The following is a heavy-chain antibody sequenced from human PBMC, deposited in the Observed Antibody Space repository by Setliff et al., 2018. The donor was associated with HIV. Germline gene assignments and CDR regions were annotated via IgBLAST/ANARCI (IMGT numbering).Heavy chain of an antibody. Sequence: SETLSLTCGVSGIPIDRVYSRAWIRQPPGKGLEWIGTISHSGSTHYNSPLQGRISISIDTSKNQFSLTLTSVTAADTAMYYCARDQSDYNVLTGFGDFDYWGHGTLVTVSS. J-gene: IGHJ4*01. V-gene: IGHV4-38-2*02. CDR3: ARDQSDYNVLTGFGDFDY. CDR2: ISHSGST. D-gene: IGHD3-9*01. CDR1: GIPIDRVYS.